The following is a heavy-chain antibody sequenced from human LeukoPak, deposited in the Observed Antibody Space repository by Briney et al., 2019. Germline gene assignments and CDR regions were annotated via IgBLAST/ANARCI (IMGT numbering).Heavy chain of an antibody. CDR1: GYTFTRYG. D-gene: IGHD1-26*01. CDR2: ISAYNGNT. J-gene: IGHJ4*02. Sequence: ASVKVSCKGSGYTFTRYGISWGRQARGQGREGMGWISAYNGNTHDAQKLQGRVTMNTDTSTSTAYMELRSLRSDDTAVYYCARDGAGGATIFDYRGERTLVTVSS. CDR3: ARDGAGGATIFDY. V-gene: IGHV1-18*01.